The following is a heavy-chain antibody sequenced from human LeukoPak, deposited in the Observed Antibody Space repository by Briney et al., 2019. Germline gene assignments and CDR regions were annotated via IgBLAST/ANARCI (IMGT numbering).Heavy chain of an antibody. CDR3: ARDYRPMATSQYYYMDV. CDR2: ISYDGSNK. Sequence: GRSLRLSCAASGFTFSSYAMHWVRQAPGKGLEWVAVISYDGSNKYYPDSVKGRFTISRDNSKNTLYLQMNSLRAEDTAVYYCARDYRPMATSQYYYMDVWGKGTTVTVSS. V-gene: IGHV3-30-3*01. J-gene: IGHJ6*03. D-gene: IGHD5-12*01. CDR1: GFTFSSYA.